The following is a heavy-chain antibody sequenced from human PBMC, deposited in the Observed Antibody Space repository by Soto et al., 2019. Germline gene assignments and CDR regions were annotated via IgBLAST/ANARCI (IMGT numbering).Heavy chain of an antibody. Sequence: ASVKVSCKASGYTFTSYDINWVRQATGQGLEWMGWMNPNSGNTGYAQKFQGRVTMTRNTSISTAYMELSSLRSEDTAVYYCARGRLYSYGNYYYYGMDVWGKGTTVTVSS. V-gene: IGHV1-8*01. D-gene: IGHD5-18*01. J-gene: IGHJ6*04. CDR2: MNPNSGNT. CDR1: GYTFTSYD. CDR3: ARGRLYSYGNYYYYGMDV.